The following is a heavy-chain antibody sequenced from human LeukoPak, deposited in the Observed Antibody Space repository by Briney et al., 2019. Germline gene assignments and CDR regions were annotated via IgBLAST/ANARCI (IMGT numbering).Heavy chain of an antibody. CDR2: IYYSGST. CDR1: GGSISSYY. Sequence: TSETLSLTCTVSGGSISSYYWSWIRQPPGKGLEWIGYIYYSGSTNYNPSLKSRVTISVDTSKNQFSLKLSSVTAADTAVYYRAYSSGWNYYYYYGMDVWGQGTTVTVSS. D-gene: IGHD6-19*01. CDR3: AYSSGWNYYYYYGMDV. J-gene: IGHJ6*02. V-gene: IGHV4-59*01.